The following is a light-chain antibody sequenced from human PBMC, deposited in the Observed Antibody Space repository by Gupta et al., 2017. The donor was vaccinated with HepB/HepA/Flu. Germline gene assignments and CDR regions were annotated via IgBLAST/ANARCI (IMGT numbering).Light chain of an antibody. V-gene: IGKV1-6*01. CDR2: SAS. Sequence: AIQMTQAPSSLSASVGDRVTITCRASQYIRNDLGWYHQRPGKGPKLLIYSASILQSGVPSRFSDSGSGTDFTLAISSLQPEDFGTYYCLQDDKYPRTFGQGTKVEIK. CDR3: LQDDKYPRT. CDR1: QYIRND. J-gene: IGKJ1*01.